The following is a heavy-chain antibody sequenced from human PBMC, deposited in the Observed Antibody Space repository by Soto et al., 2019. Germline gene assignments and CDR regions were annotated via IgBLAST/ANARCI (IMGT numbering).Heavy chain of an antibody. Sequence: SETLPLTWTVARGSIRAYYWNWIRQPPGKGLEWIGYTYYGSTNYNPSLKSRVTISLDTSKNQFSVKLTSVTAADTAVYYCARSAYYYDSSQGSNWFDPWGQGTLVTVSS. D-gene: IGHD3-22*01. CDR3: ARSAYYYDSSQGSNWFDP. CDR2: TYYGST. CDR1: RGSIRAYY. J-gene: IGHJ5*02. V-gene: IGHV4-59*01.